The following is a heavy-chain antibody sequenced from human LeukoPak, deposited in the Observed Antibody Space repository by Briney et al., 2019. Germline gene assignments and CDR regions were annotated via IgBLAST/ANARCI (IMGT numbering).Heavy chain of an antibody. Sequence: GGSLRLSCAASGFTFSSYAMHWVRQAPGKGLEWVAVISYDGSNKYYADSVKGRFTISRDNSKNTLYLQMNSLRAEDTAVYYCARDYVSEWSVAAAGNWFDPWGQGTLVTVSS. CDR3: ARDYVSEWSVAAAGNWFDP. D-gene: IGHD6-13*01. CDR2: ISYDGSNK. V-gene: IGHV3-30-3*01. CDR1: GFTFSSYA. J-gene: IGHJ5*02.